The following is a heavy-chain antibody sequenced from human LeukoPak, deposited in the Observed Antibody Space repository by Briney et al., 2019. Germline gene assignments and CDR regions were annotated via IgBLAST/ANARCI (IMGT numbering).Heavy chain of an antibody. D-gene: IGHD3-10*01. J-gene: IGHJ4*02. V-gene: IGHV1-18*04. Sequence: ASVNVSCKASGYTFTSYAISWVRQAPGRGLEWMGWISAYNGNTNYAQKLQGRVTMTTDTSTSTAYMELRSLRSDDTAVYYCARDALWFGETTHFDYWGQGTLVTVSS. CDR2: ISAYNGNT. CDR3: ARDALWFGETTHFDY. CDR1: GYTFTSYA.